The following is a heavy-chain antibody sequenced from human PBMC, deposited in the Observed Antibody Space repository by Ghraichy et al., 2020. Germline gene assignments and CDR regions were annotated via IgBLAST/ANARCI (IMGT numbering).Heavy chain of an antibody. CDR2: IYWNDDK. D-gene: IGHD1-1*01. CDR1: GFSLSTTGVG. V-gene: IGHV2-5*01. Sequence: SGPTLVKPTQTLTLTCTFSGFSLSTTGVGVGWIRQPPGKALEWLALIYWNDDKRYSPSLRTRLTITKDTSKNQVVLAMTDMDPVDTAHYYCAHWGGWNDEKIWFDPWGQGTLVTVSS. CDR3: AHWGGWNDEKIWFDP. J-gene: IGHJ5*02.